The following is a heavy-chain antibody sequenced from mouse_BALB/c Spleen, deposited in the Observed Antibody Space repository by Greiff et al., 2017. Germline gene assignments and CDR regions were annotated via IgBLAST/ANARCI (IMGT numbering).Heavy chain of an antibody. Sequence: QVQLQQPGAELVRPGASVKLSCKASGYTFTSYWMNWVKQRPGQGLEWIGNIYPSDSYTNYNQKFKDKATLTVDKSSSTAYMQLSSPTSEDSAVYYCTRGSSYYFDYWGQGTTLTVSS. J-gene: IGHJ2*01. D-gene: IGHD1-1*01. CDR1: GYTFTSYW. V-gene: IGHV1-69*02. CDR3: TRGSSYYFDY. CDR2: IYPSDSYT.